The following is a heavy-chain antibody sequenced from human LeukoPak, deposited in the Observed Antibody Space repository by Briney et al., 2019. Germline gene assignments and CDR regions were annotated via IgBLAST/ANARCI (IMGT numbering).Heavy chain of an antibody. Sequence: GASVKVSCKASGGTFSSYSMNWVRQAPGKGLEWVSSISSSSSYIYYADSVKGRFTISRDNAKNSLYLQMNSLRAEDTAVYYCARYGSGSYSSWGQGTLVTVPS. J-gene: IGHJ5*02. CDR2: ISSSSSYI. CDR1: GGTFSSYS. V-gene: IGHV3-21*01. D-gene: IGHD3-10*01. CDR3: ARYGSGSYSS.